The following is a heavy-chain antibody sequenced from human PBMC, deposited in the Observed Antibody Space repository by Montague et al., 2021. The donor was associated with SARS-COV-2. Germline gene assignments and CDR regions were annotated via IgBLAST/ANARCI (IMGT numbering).Heavy chain of an antibody. J-gene: IGHJ5*02. CDR1: GFTFSSYG. Sequence: SLRLSCAASGFTFSSYGMHWVRQAPGKGLEWVAVIWDDGSNKYYADSVKGRFTISRDNSKNTLYLQMNSLRAEDTAVYYCARDGGDGGNEPTGGFDPWGQGTLVTVSS. CDR3: ARDGGDGGNEPTGGFDP. V-gene: IGHV3-33*01. CDR2: IWDDGSNK. D-gene: IGHD4-23*01.